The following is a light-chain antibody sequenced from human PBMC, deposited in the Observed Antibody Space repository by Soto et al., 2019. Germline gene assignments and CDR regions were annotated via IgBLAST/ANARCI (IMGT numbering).Light chain of an antibody. V-gene: IGKV1-5*01. J-gene: IGKJ1*01. CDR1: QNISSR. Sequence: MYQSPTTLYAYVGDRVTIAFRSSQNISSRLAWFQRKPGKAPKLMIYDASSLESGVPQRFSGSGSGTEFTLTISSLQTDDFSTYYCQQYHSYWTVGQGTKVDIK. CDR3: QQYHSYWT. CDR2: DAS.